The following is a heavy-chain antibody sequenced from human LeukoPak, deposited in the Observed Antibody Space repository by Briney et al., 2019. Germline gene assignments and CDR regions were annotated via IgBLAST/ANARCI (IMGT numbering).Heavy chain of an antibody. CDR1: GFTFSSYW. J-gene: IGHJ1*01. V-gene: IGHV3-7*01. Sequence: GGSLRLSCAASGFTFSSYWMSWVRQAPGKGLEWVANINKDGSESHYVDSVEGRFTLSRDNAKNSLYLQMNSLRVEDTALYYCARLGYGYSSRWSNGGYFQYWGRGTLVTVSS. D-gene: IGHD6-13*01. CDR2: INKDGSES. CDR3: ARLGYGYSSRWSNGGYFQY.